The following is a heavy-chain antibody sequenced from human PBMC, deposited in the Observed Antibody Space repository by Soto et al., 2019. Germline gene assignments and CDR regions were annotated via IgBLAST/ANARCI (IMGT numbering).Heavy chain of an antibody. V-gene: IGHV3-33*01. Sequence: GGSLRLSCAASGFTFSSYGMHWVRQAPGKGLEWVAVIWYDGSNKYYADSVKGRFTISRDNSKNKLYLQMNSLRAEDTAVYYCARLITGTTSGVSVNYYYYYMDVWGKGTTVTVSS. CDR3: ARLITGTTSGVSVNYYYYYMDV. CDR1: GFTFSSYG. D-gene: IGHD1-7*01. J-gene: IGHJ6*03. CDR2: IWYDGSNK.